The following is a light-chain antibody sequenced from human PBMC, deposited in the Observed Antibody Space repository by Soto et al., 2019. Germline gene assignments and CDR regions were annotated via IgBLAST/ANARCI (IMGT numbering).Light chain of an antibody. CDR3: SSYSGSNNLGV. V-gene: IGLV2-8*01. CDR1: TTDIGHYNF. CDR2: EVT. Sequence: QSALTQPPSASGSLGQSVTISCTGTTTDIGHYNFVSWYRQDPGKAPKLILYEVTKRPSGVPDRFSGSKSGNTDSLTVSGLQAEDEADFYCSSYSGSNNLGVFGTGTKVTVL. J-gene: IGLJ1*01.